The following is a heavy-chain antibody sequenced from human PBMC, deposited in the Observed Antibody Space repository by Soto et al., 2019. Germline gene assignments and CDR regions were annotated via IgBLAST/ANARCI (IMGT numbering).Heavy chain of an antibody. CDR3: ARDFRIAARPQNWFDP. CDR2: ISSSSSYI. J-gene: IGHJ5*02. Sequence: TGGSLRLSCAASGFTFSSYSMNWVRQAPGKGLEWVSSISSSSSYIYYADSVKGRFTISRDNAKNSLYLQMDSLRAEDTAVYYCARDFRIAARPQNWFDPWGQGTLVTVSS. V-gene: IGHV3-21*01. D-gene: IGHD6-6*01. CDR1: GFTFSSYS.